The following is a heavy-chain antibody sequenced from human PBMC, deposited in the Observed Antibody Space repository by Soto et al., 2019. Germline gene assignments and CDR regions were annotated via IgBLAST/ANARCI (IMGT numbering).Heavy chain of an antibody. J-gene: IGHJ6*02. Sequence: QVQLVESGGGVVQPGRSLRLSCAASGFTFSNNGMHWVRQAPGKGLEWVAVIWYDGINKYYADSVKGRFIISRDNAKNTVYLQMTSLRAEDTAVYYCARERVQMADGLDVWGQGTTVTVSS. CDR3: ARERVQMADGLDV. CDR2: IWYDGINK. CDR1: GFTFSNNG. V-gene: IGHV3-33*01.